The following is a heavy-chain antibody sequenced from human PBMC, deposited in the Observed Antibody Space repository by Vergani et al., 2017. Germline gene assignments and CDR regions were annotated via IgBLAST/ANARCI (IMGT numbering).Heavy chain of an antibody. Sequence: QVQLVQSGAEVKKPGSSVKVSCKASGGTFSSYTISWVRQAPGQGLEWMGRIIPILGIANYAQKFQGRVTITADKSTSTAYMELSSLRSEDTAVYYCAIEVAGTGFDYWGQGTLVTVSS. V-gene: IGHV1-69*08. CDR2: IIPILGIA. CDR1: GGTFSSYT. CDR3: AIEVAGTGFDY. D-gene: IGHD6-19*01. J-gene: IGHJ4*02.